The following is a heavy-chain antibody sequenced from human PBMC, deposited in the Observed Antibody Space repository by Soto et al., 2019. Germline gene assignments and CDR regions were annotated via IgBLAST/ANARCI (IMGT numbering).Heavy chain of an antibody. J-gene: IGHJ6*02. D-gene: IGHD2-2*01. V-gene: IGHV1-8*01. CDR3: ARVTNPNYYSGMAV. Sequence: ASVKVSCKASGYTITSYDINWVRQATGQGLEWMGWMNPNSGNTDYAQKNKGRVTMTRNTSISTAYMELSSLRSEDMIVYYCARVTNPNYYSGMAVWGQGTTVTVSS. CDR1: GYTITSYD. CDR2: MNPNSGNT.